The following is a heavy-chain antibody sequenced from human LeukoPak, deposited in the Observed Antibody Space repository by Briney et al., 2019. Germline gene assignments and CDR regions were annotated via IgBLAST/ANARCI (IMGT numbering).Heavy chain of an antibody. CDR2: IYYTGST. V-gene: IGHV4-61*01. CDR1: GGSVSSCSYY. Sequence: SETLSLTCAVSGGSVSSCSYYWTWIRQPPGKGLEWIGCIYYTGSTNYNPSLKSRVTISADTSKNQFSLKLSSVTAADTAVYYCARDEYYYDSRGYSYYFDYWGQGTLVTVSS. CDR3: ARDEYYYDSRGYSYYFDY. J-gene: IGHJ4*02. D-gene: IGHD3-22*01.